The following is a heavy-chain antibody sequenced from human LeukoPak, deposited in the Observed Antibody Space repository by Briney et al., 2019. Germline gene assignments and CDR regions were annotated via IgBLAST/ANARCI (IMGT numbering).Heavy chain of an antibody. D-gene: IGHD3-10*01. Sequence: GASVKVSCKASGYTFTSYGISWVRQAPGQGLEWMGWISAYNGNTNYAQKLQGRVTMTTDTSTSTAYMELRSLRSDDTAVYYCARDGSGVHYYTVRGVIGYWGQGTLVTVSS. CDR3: ARDGSGVHYYTVRGVIGY. V-gene: IGHV1-18*01. CDR2: ISAYNGNT. CDR1: GYTFTSYG. J-gene: IGHJ4*02.